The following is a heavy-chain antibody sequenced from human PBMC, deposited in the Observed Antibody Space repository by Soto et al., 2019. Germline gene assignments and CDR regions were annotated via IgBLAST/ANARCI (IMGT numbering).Heavy chain of an antibody. D-gene: IGHD1-26*01. J-gene: IGHJ3*02. V-gene: IGHV1-46*01. CDR2: INPSGGST. CDR1: GYTFTSYG. CDR3: ARGEATPGAFDI. Sequence: ASVKVSCKASGYTFTSYGISWVRQAPGQGLEWMGIINPSGGSTSYAQKFQGRVTMTRDTSTSTVYMELSSLRSEDTAVYYCARGEATPGAFDIWGQGTMVTVSS.